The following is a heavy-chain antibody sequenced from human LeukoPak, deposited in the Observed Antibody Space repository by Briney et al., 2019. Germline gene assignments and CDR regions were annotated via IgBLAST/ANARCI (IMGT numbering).Heavy chain of an antibody. D-gene: IGHD5-12*01. CDR2: IIPIFGIA. Sequence: ASVKVSCKASGGTFGSYAISRVRQAPGQGLEWMGRIIPIFGIANYAQKFQGRVTITADKSTSTAYMELSSLRSEDTAVYYCARERVDIVATMFYGMDVWGQGTTVTVSS. V-gene: IGHV1-69*04. CDR1: GGTFGSYA. J-gene: IGHJ6*02. CDR3: ARERVDIVATMFYGMDV.